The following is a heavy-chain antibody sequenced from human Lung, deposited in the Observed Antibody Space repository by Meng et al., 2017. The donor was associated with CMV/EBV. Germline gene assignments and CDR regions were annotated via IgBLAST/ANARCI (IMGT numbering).Heavy chain of an antibody. D-gene: IGHD3-22*01. CDR2: IYYSGST. CDR1: GGSISSGDYY. Sequence: QLRGPGPGLVKPSQTPSLTCTVSGGSISSGDYYWSWIRQPPGKGLEWIGYIYYSGSTYYNPSLKSRVTISVDTSKNQFSLKLSSVTAADTAVYYCARGYYDSSGYGYWYFDLWGRGTLVTVSS. CDR3: ARGYYDSSGYGYWYFDL. J-gene: IGHJ2*01. V-gene: IGHV4-30-4*01.